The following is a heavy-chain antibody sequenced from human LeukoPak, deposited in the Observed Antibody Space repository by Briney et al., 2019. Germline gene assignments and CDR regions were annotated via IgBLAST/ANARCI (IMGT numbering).Heavy chain of an antibody. D-gene: IGHD1-7*01. V-gene: IGHV1-18*01. CDR2: ISANNGDT. Sequence: ASVKVSCKASGYTFTSYGISWVRQAPGQGLEWMGWISANNGDTNYAQKLQGRVTMTTDTSTSTAYMEVRSLRSDDSAVYYCAGGTIDYYYYMDVWGNGTTVTVSS. CDR3: AGGTIDYYYYMDV. J-gene: IGHJ6*03. CDR1: GYTFTSYG.